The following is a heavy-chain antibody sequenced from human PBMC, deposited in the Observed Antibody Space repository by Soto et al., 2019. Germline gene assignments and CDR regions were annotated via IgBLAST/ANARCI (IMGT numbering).Heavy chain of an antibody. V-gene: IGHV1-8*01. J-gene: IGHJ4*02. CDR3: AGERSSGWLDY. CDR2: MNPNSGNT. CDR1: GYTFTSYD. D-gene: IGHD6-19*01. Sequence: QVQLVQSGAEVKKPGASVKVSCKASGYTFTSYDINWVRQATGQGLEWMGWMNPNSGNTAYAQKCQGRVTMTRNTSISTAYMELSSLRFEDTSVYYCAGERSSGWLDYWGQGTLVTVSS.